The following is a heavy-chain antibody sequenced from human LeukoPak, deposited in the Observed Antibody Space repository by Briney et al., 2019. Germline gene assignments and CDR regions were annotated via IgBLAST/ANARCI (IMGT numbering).Heavy chain of an antibody. Sequence: AGGSLRLSCAASGFTFSSYAMSWVRQAPGKGLEWVSAISGSGGSTYYADSVKGRFTISTDISESTLSLQMNSLRAEDTALYYCARGGGAHLPFDYWGRGLLVTVS. J-gene: IGHJ4*02. CDR2: ISGSGGST. V-gene: IGHV3-23*01. CDR3: ARGGGAHLPFDY. CDR1: GFTFSSYA. D-gene: IGHD1-26*01.